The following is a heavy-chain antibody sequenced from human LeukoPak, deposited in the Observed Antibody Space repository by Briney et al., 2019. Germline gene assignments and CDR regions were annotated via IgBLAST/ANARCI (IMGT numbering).Heavy chain of an antibody. CDR1: GFTFDDYA. V-gene: IGHV3-23*01. Sequence: HAGGSLRLSCAASGFTFDDYAMHWVRQAPGKGLEWVSAISGSGGSTYYADSVKGRFTISRDNSKNTLYLQMNSLRAEDTAVYYCARRHSNGAFDIWGQGTMVTVSS. CDR2: ISGSGGST. D-gene: IGHD2-8*01. J-gene: IGHJ3*02. CDR3: ARRHSNGAFDI.